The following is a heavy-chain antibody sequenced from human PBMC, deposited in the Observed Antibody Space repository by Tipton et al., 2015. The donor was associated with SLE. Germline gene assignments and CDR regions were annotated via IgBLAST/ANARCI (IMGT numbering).Heavy chain of an antibody. CDR2: IYPGDSDT. Sequence: QLVQSGAEVKKPGESLKISCKASGFTFTTFWIGWVRQMPGKGLEWMGIIYPGDSDTIYSPSFQGQVTISADNSITTAFLQWNSTKASDTAMYYCARITSNGYYYGAFDIWGQGTMVTVSS. D-gene: IGHD3-22*01. CDR1: GFTFTTFW. J-gene: IGHJ3*02. V-gene: IGHV5-51*03. CDR3: ARITSNGYYYGAFDI.